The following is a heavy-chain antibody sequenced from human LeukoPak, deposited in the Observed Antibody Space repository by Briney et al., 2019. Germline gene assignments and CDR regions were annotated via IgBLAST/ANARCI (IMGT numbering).Heavy chain of an antibody. D-gene: IGHD3-22*01. CDR2: IYYSGST. Sequence: SETLSLTCTVSGGSISSYYWSWIRQPPGKGLEWIGYIYYSGSTNYNPSLKSRVTISVDTSKTQFSLKLSSVTAADTAVYYCARHGYYYDSSGYYWPYYYYGMDVWGQGTTVTVSS. J-gene: IGHJ6*02. V-gene: IGHV4-59*08. CDR1: GGSISSYY. CDR3: ARHGYYYDSSGYYWPYYYYGMDV.